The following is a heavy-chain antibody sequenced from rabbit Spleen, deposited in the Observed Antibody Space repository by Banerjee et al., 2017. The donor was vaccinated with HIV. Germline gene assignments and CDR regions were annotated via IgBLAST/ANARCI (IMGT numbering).Heavy chain of an antibody. J-gene: IGHJ4*01. CDR3: ARDLVVAIGWNFNL. Sequence: QQQLVESGGGLVQPEGSLTLTCKASGFSFSDRDVMCWVRQAPGKGLEWIACINAATGKPVYATWAKGRFTISRTSSTTVTLRMTSLTAADRATYFCARDLVVAIGWNFNLWGQGTLVTVS. V-gene: IGHV1S45*01. CDR1: GFSFSDRDV. CDR2: INAATGKP. D-gene: IGHD3-3*01.